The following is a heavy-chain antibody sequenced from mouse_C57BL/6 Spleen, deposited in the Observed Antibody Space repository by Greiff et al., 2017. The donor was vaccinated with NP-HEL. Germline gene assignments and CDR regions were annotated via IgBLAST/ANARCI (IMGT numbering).Heavy chain of an antibody. CDR3: ATLNWEGFAY. CDR1: GFSLTSYG. J-gene: IGHJ3*01. D-gene: IGHD4-1*02. CDR2: IWSGGST. V-gene: IGHV2-2*01. Sequence: QVQLKQSGPGLVQPSQSLSITCTVSGFSLTSYGVHWVRQSPGKGLEWLGVIWSGGSTDYNAAFISRLSISKDNSKSQVFFKMNSLQADDTAIYYCATLNWEGFAYWGQGTLVTVSA.